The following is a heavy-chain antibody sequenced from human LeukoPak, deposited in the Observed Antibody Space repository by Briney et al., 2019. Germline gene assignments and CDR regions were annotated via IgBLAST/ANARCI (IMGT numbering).Heavy chain of an antibody. D-gene: IGHD5-12*01. CDR3: AREWAHSGYDSSTYFDY. J-gene: IGHJ4*02. Sequence: GASVKVSCKASGYTFTGYYMHWVRQAPGQGLEWMGWINPNSGGTNYAQKFQGRVTMTRDTSISTAYMELSRLRSDDTAVYYCAREWAHSGYDSSTYFDYWGQGTLVTVSS. V-gene: IGHV1-2*02. CDR1: GYTFTGYY. CDR2: INPNSGGT.